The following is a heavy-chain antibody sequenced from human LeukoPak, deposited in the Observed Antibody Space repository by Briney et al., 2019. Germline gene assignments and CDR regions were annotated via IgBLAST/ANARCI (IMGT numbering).Heavy chain of an antibody. J-gene: IGHJ4*02. CDR1: GYSFTNYW. Sequence: GESLKISCKGSGYSFTNYWIGWVRQMPGKGLEWMGIIYPGDSDTTYSPSFQGQVTISADKSISAAYLPWSSLKASDTAMYYCARRGNSAYAYWGQGTLVTVSS. CDR3: ARRGNSAYAY. V-gene: IGHV5-51*01. CDR2: IYPGDSDT. D-gene: IGHD5-12*01.